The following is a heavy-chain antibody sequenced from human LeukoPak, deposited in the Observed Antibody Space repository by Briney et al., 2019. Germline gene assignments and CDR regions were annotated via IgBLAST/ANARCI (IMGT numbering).Heavy chain of an antibody. J-gene: IGHJ6*03. CDR3: ARLHYGGNYGYYYYYMDV. V-gene: IGHV4-61*02. Sequence: SETLSLTCTVSGGSISSGSYYWRWLRQPAGTGLEWIERIYTSGSTNYNPSLKSRVTISVDTSKNQFSLKLSSVTAADTAVYYCARLHYGGNYGYYYYYMDVWGKGTTVTISS. CDR2: IYTSGST. CDR1: GGSISSGSYY. D-gene: IGHD4-23*01.